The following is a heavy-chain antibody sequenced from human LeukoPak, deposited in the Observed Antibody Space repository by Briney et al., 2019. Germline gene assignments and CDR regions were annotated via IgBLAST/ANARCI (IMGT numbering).Heavy chain of an antibody. CDR3: ARGQKYRNGYTVTELGSGYFDY. Sequence: PSETLSLTCTVSGGSISSYYWSWIRQPPGKGLEWIGYIYYSGRTNYNPSLKSRVTISVDTSKNQFSLTLSSATAADTAVYYCARGQKYRNGYTVTELGSGYFDYWGQGTLVTVSS. CDR2: IYYSGRT. J-gene: IGHJ4*02. D-gene: IGHD5-18*01. V-gene: IGHV4-59*01. CDR1: GGSISSYY.